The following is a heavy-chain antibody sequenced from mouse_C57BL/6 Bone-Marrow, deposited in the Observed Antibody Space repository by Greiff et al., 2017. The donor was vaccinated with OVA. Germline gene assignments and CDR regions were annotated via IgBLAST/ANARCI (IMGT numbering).Heavy chain of an antibody. CDR3: TRWDGYYYYAMDY. J-gene: IGHJ4*01. CDR2: IYPGNSDT. D-gene: IGHD2-3*01. CDR1: GYTFTSYW. V-gene: IGHV1-5*01. Sequence: DVKLQESGPVLARPGASVKMSCKTSGYTFTSYWMHWVKQRPGQGLEWIGAIYPGNSDTSYNQKFKGKAKLTAVTSASTAYMELSSLTNEDSAVYYCTRWDGYYYYAMDYWGQGTSVTVSS.